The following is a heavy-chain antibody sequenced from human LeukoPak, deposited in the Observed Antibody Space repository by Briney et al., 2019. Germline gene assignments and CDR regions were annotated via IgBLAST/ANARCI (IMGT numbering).Heavy chain of an antibody. CDR3: ARIPSHFFGVVTWGSGYMDV. D-gene: IGHD3-3*01. Sequence: SETLSLTCTDSGGSISSYYWSWIRQPPGKGLEWIGYIYYSGSTNYNPSLKSRVTISVDTSKNQFSLKLSSVTAADTAVYYCARIPSHFFGVVTWGSGYMDVWGKGTTVTVSS. J-gene: IGHJ6*03. V-gene: IGHV4-59*01. CDR1: GGSISSYY. CDR2: IYYSGST.